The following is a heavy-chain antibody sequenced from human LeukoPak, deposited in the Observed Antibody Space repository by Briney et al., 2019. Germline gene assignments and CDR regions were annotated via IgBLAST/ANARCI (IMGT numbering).Heavy chain of an antibody. CDR2: ISSSSSYI. CDR1: GFTFSDYY. J-gene: IGHJ4*02. CDR3: ARAHSGSYSDY. D-gene: IGHD1-26*01. V-gene: IGHV3-11*06. Sequence: GGSLRLSCAASGFTFSDYYMTWIRQAPGKGLEWVSYISSSSSYINYADSVKGRFTISRDNAKNSLYLQMNSLSAEDTAVYYCARAHSGSYSDYWGQGTLVTVSS.